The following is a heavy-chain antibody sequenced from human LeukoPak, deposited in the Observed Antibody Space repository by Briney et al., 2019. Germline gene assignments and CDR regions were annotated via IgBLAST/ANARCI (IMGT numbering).Heavy chain of an antibody. CDR3: ARARVYSSSSLNFDY. V-gene: IGHV3-7*05. J-gene: IGHJ4*02. D-gene: IGHD6-6*01. CDR2: IKQDGSEK. CDR1: AFTFSSYW. Sequence: PGGSLRLSCAASAFTFSSYWMSWVRQAPGKGLEWVANIKQDGSEKYYVDSVKGRFTISRDNAKNSLYLQMNSLRAEDTAVYYCARARVYSSSSLNFDYWGQRTLVTVSS.